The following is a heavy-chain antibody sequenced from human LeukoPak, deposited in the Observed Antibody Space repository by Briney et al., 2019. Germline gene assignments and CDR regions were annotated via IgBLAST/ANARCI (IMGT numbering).Heavy chain of an antibody. CDR3: GKAEGYDFLAGLDY. CDR1: GFTSSSYV. D-gene: IGHD3-3*01. V-gene: IGHV3-23*01. J-gene: IGHJ4*02. Sequence: GGSLRLSCATSGFTSSSYVMSWVREAPGKGLEWVSGICASGGSTYYADSVKGRFTISRDTSKNTLYLQMNSLRTENAAVYYCGKAEGYDFLAGLDYWGQGTLVTVSS. CDR2: ICASGGST.